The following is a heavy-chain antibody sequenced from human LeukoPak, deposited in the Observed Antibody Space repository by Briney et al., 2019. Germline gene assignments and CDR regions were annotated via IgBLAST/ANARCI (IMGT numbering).Heavy chain of an antibody. CDR2: INPNSGGT. CDR3: ARDASPFDY. J-gene: IGHJ4*02. Sequence: ASVKVSCKASGYTFIGYYIHWVRQAPGQGVEWMGWINPNSGGTNYAQRFQGRVTLTRDTSISTAYMELSGLRSDDTAVYYCARDASPFDYWGQGTLVTVSS. CDR1: GYTFIGYY. V-gene: IGHV1-2*02.